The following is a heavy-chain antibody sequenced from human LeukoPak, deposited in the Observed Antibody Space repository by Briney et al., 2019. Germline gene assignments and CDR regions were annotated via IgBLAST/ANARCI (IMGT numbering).Heavy chain of an antibody. V-gene: IGHV4-34*01. CDR3: ARGRYTLSR. J-gene: IGHJ4*02. CDR2: INHSGST. D-gene: IGHD1-14*01. CDR1: GGSFSGYY. Sequence: SETLSLTCAVYGGSFSGYYWSWIRRPPGKGLEWIGEINHSGSTNYNPSLKSRVTISVDTSKNQFSLKLSSVTAADTAVYYCARGRYTLSRWGQGTLVTVSS.